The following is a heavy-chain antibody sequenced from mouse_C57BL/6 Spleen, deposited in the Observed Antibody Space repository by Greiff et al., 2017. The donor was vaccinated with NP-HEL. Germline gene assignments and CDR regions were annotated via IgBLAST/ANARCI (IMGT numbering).Heavy chain of an antibody. CDR2: IYPSDSET. CDR3: ARALPSGY. CDR1: GYTFTSYW. J-gene: IGHJ2*01. Sequence: VQLQQPGAELVRPGSSVKLSCKASGYTFTSYWMDWVKQRPGQGLEWIGNIYPSDSETHYNQKFKDKATLTVDKSSSTAYMQLSSLTSEDSAVYYCARALPSGYWGQGTTLTVSS. D-gene: IGHD6-1*01. V-gene: IGHV1-61*01.